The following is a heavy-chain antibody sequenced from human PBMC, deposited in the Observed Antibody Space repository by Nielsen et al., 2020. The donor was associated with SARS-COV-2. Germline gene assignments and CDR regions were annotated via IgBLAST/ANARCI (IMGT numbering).Heavy chain of an antibody. Sequence: GGFLRLSCAASGLTVSGNYMTWVRQAPGKGLEWVSVIYSGGTTYYADSVKDRFTISRDNSKNTLYLQMNSLRAEDTAVYYCATLLREGATAFEFWGQGTLVTVSS. J-gene: IGHJ4*02. CDR2: IYSGGTT. D-gene: IGHD1-26*01. CDR3: ATLLREGATAFEF. CDR1: GLTVSGNY. V-gene: IGHV3-53*01.